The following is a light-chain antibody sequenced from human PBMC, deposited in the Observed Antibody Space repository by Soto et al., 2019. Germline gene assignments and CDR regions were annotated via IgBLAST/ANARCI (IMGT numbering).Light chain of an antibody. J-gene: IGKJ1*01. CDR2: GAS. CDR3: QQYGSSPPMT. Sequence: EIVLTQSPGTLSLSPGERATLSCRACQSVSSSYLAWYQQKPGQAPRLLIYGASSRATGIPDRFSGSGSGTDFTLTISRLEPEDCAVYYCQQYGSSPPMTFGQGTKVDIK. CDR1: QSVSSSY. V-gene: IGKV3-20*01.